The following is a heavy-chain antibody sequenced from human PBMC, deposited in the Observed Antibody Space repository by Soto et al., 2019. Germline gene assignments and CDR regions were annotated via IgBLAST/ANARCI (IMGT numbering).Heavy chain of an antibody. CDR1: GFTFSSYA. J-gene: IGHJ6*02. CDR3: ATRGGWAQGSRYYYYGMDV. CDR2: ISGSGGST. Sequence: PGGSLRLSCAASGFTFSSYAMSWVRQAPGKGLEWVSAISGSGGSTYYADSVKGRFTISRDNSKNTLYLQVNSLRAEDTAVYYCATRGGWAQGSRYYYYGMDVWGQGTTVTVSS. D-gene: IGHD3-10*01. V-gene: IGHV3-23*01.